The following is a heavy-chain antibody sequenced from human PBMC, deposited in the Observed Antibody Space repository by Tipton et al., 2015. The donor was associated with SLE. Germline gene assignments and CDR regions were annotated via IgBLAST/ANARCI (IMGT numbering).Heavy chain of an antibody. D-gene: IGHD3-3*01. Sequence: SLRLSCAASGFTFSSYAMSWVRQVPGKGLEWVSAIRGSGSGTYYADSVKGRFTISRDDSKNTLYLQMSSLRAEDTAIYYCGKGLNFDFWSGFGTDVWGQGTTVTVS. CDR1: GFTFSSYA. CDR3: GKGLNFDFWSGFGTDV. J-gene: IGHJ6*02. CDR2: IRGSGSGT. V-gene: IGHV3-23*01.